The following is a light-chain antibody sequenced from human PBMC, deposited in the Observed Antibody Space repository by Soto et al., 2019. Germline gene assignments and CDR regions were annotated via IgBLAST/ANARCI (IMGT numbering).Light chain of an antibody. CDR1: SSSIGSHT. V-gene: IGLV1-44*01. Sequence: QPVLTQPPSASGTPGQRITISCSGSSSSIGSHTVNWHQQVPGTAPKLLIYSNNERPSGVPDRFSGSKSGTSASLAISGLQSGDEADYYCAAWDDSLNGVIFGGGTKLTVL. J-gene: IGLJ2*01. CDR3: AAWDDSLNGVI. CDR2: SNN.